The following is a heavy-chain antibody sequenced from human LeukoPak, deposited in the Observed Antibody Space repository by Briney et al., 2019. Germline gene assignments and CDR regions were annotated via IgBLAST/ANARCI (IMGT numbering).Heavy chain of an antibody. V-gene: IGHV3-33*01. Sequence: PGGSLRLSCAASGFAFSSYGMHWVRQAPGKGLEWVAVIWYDGSNKYYADSVKGRFTISRDNSKNTLYLQMNSLRAEDTAVYYCARDHVRRYSPLGSGSPPIFDPWGQGTLVTVSS. D-gene: IGHD6-19*01. CDR2: IWYDGSNK. CDR3: ARDHVRRYSPLGSGSPPIFDP. CDR1: GFAFSSYG. J-gene: IGHJ5*02.